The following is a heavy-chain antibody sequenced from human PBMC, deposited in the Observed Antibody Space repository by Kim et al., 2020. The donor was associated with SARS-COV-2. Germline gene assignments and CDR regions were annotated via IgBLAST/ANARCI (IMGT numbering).Heavy chain of an antibody. CDR1: GGSISNYY. V-gene: IGHV4-59*13. Sequence: SETLSLTCTVSGGSISNYYWSWVRRPPGQGLEWIGYIYYVGSSNYNPSLKGRVTISSDRSKNQVSLELSTVTAADTAVYYCARMLRRENYFGFDVWGPG. D-gene: IGHD2-8*01. CDR3: ARMLRRENYFGFDV. CDR2: IYYVGSS. J-gene: IGHJ6*02.